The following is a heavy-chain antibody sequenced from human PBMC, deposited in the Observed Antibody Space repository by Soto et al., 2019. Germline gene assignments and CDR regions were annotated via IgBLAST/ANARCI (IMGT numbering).Heavy chain of an antibody. CDR3: AREGRLLGAFDI. CDR2: IHPDGSGR. D-gene: IGHD3-16*01. CDR1: GFTCSGYW. Sequence: EVQLVESGGGLVQPGGSLRLSCAASGFTCSGYWMAWGRQAPGKGLEWVANIHPDGSGRYYVDSVKGRFTISRDNAQNSLYLQMNSLRAEDTSLYYCAREGRLLGAFDIWGQGTVVTVSS. V-gene: IGHV3-7*01. J-gene: IGHJ3*02.